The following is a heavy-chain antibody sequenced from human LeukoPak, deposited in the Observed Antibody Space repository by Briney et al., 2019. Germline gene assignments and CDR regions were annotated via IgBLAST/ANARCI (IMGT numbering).Heavy chain of an antibody. CDR3: ATRNYLPDY. Sequence: GGSLRLSCAASGFTFSSYSMNWVRQAPGKGLEGGSSISSSSSYIYYADSVKGRFTISRDNSKNTLYLQMNSLRAEDTAVYYCATRNYLPDYWGQGTLVTVSS. D-gene: IGHD4-11*01. V-gene: IGHV3-21*04. J-gene: IGHJ4*02. CDR1: GFTFSSYS. CDR2: ISSSSSYI.